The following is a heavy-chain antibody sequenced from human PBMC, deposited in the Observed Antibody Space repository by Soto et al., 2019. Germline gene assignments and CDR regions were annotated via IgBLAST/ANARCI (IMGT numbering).Heavy chain of an antibody. CDR3: ATVDLRLGELLDAFGA. CDR1: GASVSNNAYY. D-gene: IGHD3-16*01. Sequence: PSETLSLTCTVSGASVSNNAYYWSWIRQSPGKGLEWIAHVYHTGNTNYNPSLRSRVTISLDTSKNQLSLKVRSVTAADTAVYYCATVDLRLGELLDAFGAWGQGTMVTVSS. CDR2: VYHTGNT. V-gene: IGHV4-61*08. J-gene: IGHJ3*01.